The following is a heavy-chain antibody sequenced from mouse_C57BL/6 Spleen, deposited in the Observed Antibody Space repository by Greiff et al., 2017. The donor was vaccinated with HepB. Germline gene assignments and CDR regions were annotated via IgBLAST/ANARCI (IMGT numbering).Heavy chain of an antibody. CDR1: GFTFSSYG. D-gene: IGHD3-2*02. V-gene: IGHV5-6*02. CDR3: ARRQLRLREAMDY. Sequence: EVKVVESGGDLVKPGGSLKLSCAASGFTFSSYGMSWVRQTPDKRLEWVATISSGGSYTYYPDSVKGRFTISRDNAKNTLYLQMSSLKSEDTAMYYCARRQLRLREAMDYWGQGTSVTVSS. CDR2: ISSGGSYT. J-gene: IGHJ4*01.